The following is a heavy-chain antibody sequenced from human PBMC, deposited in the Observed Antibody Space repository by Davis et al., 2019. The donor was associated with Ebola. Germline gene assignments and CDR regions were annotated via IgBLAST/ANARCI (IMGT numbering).Heavy chain of an antibody. Sequence: GESLKISCAASGFTFSSYSMNWVRQAPGKGLEWVAVISYDGSNKYYADSVKGRFTISRDNSKNTLYLQMNSLRAEDTAVYYCAKEARTLYYYYYGMDVWGQGTTVTVSS. J-gene: IGHJ6*02. CDR1: GFTFSSYS. CDR3: AKEARTLYYYYYGMDV. CDR2: ISYDGSNK. V-gene: IGHV3-30*18.